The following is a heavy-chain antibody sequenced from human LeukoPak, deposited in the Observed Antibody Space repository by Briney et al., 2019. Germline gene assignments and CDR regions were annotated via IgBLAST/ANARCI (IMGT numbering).Heavy chain of an antibody. D-gene: IGHD3-22*01. CDR2: IYTSGST. Sequence: SETLSLTCTVSGGSISSYYWSWIRQPAGKGLEWIGRIYTSGSTNYNPSLKSRVTISVDTSKNQFSLKLSSVTAADTAVYYCARARGYYYDSSGYYDVYYFDYWDQGTLVTVSS. CDR3: ARARGYYYDSSGYYDVYYFDY. V-gene: IGHV4-4*07. CDR1: GGSISSYY. J-gene: IGHJ4*02.